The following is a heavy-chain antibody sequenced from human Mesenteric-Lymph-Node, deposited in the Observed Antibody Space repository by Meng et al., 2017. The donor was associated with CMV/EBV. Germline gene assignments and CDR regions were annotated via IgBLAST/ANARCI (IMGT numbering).Heavy chain of an antibody. V-gene: IGHV4-59*01. CDR1: GGSINNYY. CDR2: IYYSGFT. D-gene: IGHD5-18*01. J-gene: IGHJ4*02. Sequence: LRLSCTVSGGSINNYYWSWIRQHPGKGLEWIGYIYYSGFTRYNPSVKSRVTISVDTSGNQFSLKLSSATAADTAVYYCVRSGNSFRDFDYWGQGTLVTVSS. CDR3: VRSGNSFRDFDY.